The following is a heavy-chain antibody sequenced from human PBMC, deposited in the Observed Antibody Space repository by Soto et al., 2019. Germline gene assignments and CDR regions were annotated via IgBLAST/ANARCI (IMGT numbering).Heavy chain of an antibody. CDR3: ARQIYDSDTGPNFQYYFDS. Sequence: GESLKISCKGSGYSFAGYWITWVRQKPGKSLEWMGRIDPSDSQTYYSPSFRGHVTISVTKSITTVFLQWSSLRASDIAMYYCARQIYDSDTGPNFQYYFDSWGQGTPVTVSS. CDR2: IDPSDSQT. J-gene: IGHJ4*02. V-gene: IGHV5-10-1*01. D-gene: IGHD3-22*01. CDR1: GYSFAGYW.